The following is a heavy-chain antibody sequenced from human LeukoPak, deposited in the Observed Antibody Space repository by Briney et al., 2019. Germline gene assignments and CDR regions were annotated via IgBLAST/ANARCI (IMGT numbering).Heavy chain of an antibody. V-gene: IGHV1-2*02. D-gene: IGHD3-22*01. CDR2: IIPNSGGT. CDR3: ARDSGDYYDSSGPGY. CDR1: GYTFTGYY. Sequence: ASVKVSCKASGYTFTGYYMHWVRQAPGQGLEWMGWIIPNSGGTNYAQKFQGRVTMTRDTSISTAYMELSRLRSDDTAVYYCARDSGDYYDSSGPGYWGQGTLVTVSS. J-gene: IGHJ4*02.